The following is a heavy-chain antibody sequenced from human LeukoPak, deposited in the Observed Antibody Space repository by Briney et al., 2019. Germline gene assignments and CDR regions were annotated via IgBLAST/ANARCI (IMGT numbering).Heavy chain of an antibody. D-gene: IGHD3-22*01. V-gene: IGHV4-4*07. Sequence: PSETLSLTCTVSGGSISSYYWSWIRQPAGKGLEWIGRIYTSGSTNYNPSLKSRVTMSVDTSKNQFSLKLSSVTAADTAVYYCARGPNYDSSGWRGYYFDYWGQGTLVTVSS. J-gene: IGHJ4*02. CDR1: GGSISSYY. CDR3: ARGPNYDSSGWRGYYFDY. CDR2: IYTSGST.